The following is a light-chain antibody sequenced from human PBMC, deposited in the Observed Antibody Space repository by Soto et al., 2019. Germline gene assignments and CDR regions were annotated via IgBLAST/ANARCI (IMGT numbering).Light chain of an antibody. V-gene: IGLV2-14*01. CDR2: GVS. CDR1: RSDIGSYNY. Sequence: QSVLTQPASVSGSPGQSITISCSGTRSDIGSYNYVAWYQQFPGKTPKILIYGVSNRPSGVSSRFSGSKSGNTASLTISGLQAEDEADYYCSSYTNINTRACVFGTGTKLTVL. J-gene: IGLJ1*01. CDR3: SSYTNINTRACV.